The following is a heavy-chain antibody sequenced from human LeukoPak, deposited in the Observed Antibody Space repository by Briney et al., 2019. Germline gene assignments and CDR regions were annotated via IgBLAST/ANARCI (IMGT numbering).Heavy chain of an antibody. CDR1: GYTFTGYY. V-gene: IGHV1-2*02. D-gene: IGHD5-18*01. CDR3: ARGLYSYGHFDY. Sequence: ASVKVSCRASGYTFTGYYMHWVRQAPGQGLEWMGWINPNSGGTNYAQKFQGRVTMTRDTSISTAYMELSRLRSDDTAVYYCARGLYSYGHFDYWGQGTLVTVSS. CDR2: INPNSGGT. J-gene: IGHJ4*02.